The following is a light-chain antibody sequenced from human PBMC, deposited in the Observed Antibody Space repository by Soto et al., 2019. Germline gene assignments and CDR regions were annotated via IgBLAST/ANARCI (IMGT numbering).Light chain of an antibody. V-gene: IGLV1-47*01. CDR3: ASWDGSLSGVV. Sequence: QSALTQPPSASGTPGQRVTISCSGSTSNLGSNFIYWYQQLPGAAPKLLISRNNQRPSGVPDRFSGSKSGTSASLAISGLRSEEEAVYHCASWDGSLSGVVFGGGTKVTVL. CDR2: RNN. CDR1: TSNLGSNF. J-gene: IGLJ3*02.